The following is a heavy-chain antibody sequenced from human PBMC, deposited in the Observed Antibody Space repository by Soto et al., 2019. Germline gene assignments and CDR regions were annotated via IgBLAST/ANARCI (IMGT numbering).Heavy chain of an antibody. CDR1: GGSISSSSYY. V-gene: IGHV4-39*01. CDR2: IYYSGST. CDR3: ARRRYRGLVPSGWFDP. J-gene: IGHJ5*02. D-gene: IGHD6-19*01. Sequence: SETLSLTCTVSGGSISSSSYYWGWIRQPPGKGLEWIGSIYYSGSTYYNPSLKSRVTISVDTSKNQFSLKLSSVTAADTAVYYCARRRYRGLVPSGWFDPWGQGTLVTVSS.